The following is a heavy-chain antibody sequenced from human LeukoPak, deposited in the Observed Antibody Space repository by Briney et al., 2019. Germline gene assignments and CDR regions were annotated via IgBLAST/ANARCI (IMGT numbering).Heavy chain of an antibody. V-gene: IGHV1-2*02. J-gene: IGHJ1*01. CDR2: INPNSGGT. D-gene: IGHD6-13*01. Sequence: ASVKVSCKASGYTFTGYYIHWVRQAPGQGPEWMGWINPNSGGTNYAQKFQGRVTMTRDASISTAYMELSRLISDDTAVYYCARGPSDIAAAAVEIYFQHWGQGTVVTVSS. CDR1: GYTFTGYY. CDR3: ARGPSDIAAAAVEIYFQH.